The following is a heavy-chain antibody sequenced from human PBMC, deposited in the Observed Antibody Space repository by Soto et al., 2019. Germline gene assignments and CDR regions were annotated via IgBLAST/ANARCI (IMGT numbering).Heavy chain of an antibody. Sequence: GGALRLSCAASGFTFSSYWMGWVRQAPGKGLEWVANIKQDGSEKYYVDSVKGRFTISRDNAKNSLYLQMNSLRAEDTAVYYCAREEWYCSSTSCYPWGQGTLVTVSS. J-gene: IGHJ5*02. V-gene: IGHV3-7*04. CDR1: GFTFSSYW. CDR3: AREEWYCSSTSCYP. D-gene: IGHD2-2*01. CDR2: IKQDGSEK.